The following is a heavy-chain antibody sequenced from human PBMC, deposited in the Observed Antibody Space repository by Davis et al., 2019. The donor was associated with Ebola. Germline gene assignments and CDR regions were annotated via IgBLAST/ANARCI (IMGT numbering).Heavy chain of an antibody. CDR3: ARSPYYVLGAFDI. J-gene: IGHJ3*02. V-gene: IGHV1-2*04. CDR2: INPNSGGT. CDR1: GYTFTGYY. Sequence: ASVKVSCKASGYTFTGYYMHWVRQAPGQGLEWMGWINPNSGGTNYAQKFQGWVTMTRDTSISTAYMELSRLRSDDTAVYYCARSPYYVLGAFDIWGQGTMVTVSS. D-gene: IGHD1-26*01.